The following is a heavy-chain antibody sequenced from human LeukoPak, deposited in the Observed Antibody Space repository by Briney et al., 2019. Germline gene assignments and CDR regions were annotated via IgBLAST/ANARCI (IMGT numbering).Heavy chain of an antibody. Sequence: PSETLSLTCTVSGGSISSYYWSWIRQPPGKGLEWIGYIYYSGSTNYNPSLKSRVTISVDTSKNQFSLKLSSVTAADTAVYYCARHSSSGWYVYYFDYWGQGTLVTVSS. CDR2: IYYSGST. D-gene: IGHD6-19*01. CDR1: GGSISSYY. J-gene: IGHJ4*02. V-gene: IGHV4-59*08. CDR3: ARHSSSGWYVYYFDY.